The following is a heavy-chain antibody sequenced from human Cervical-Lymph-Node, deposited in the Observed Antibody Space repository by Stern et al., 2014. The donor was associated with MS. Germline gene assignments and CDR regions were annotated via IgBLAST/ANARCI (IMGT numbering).Heavy chain of an antibody. J-gene: IGHJ6*02. CDR2: ISYDGSNK. CDR3: ATAYDSSGYYHYYYYGMDV. V-gene: IGHV3-30*03. D-gene: IGHD3-22*01. Sequence: QVQLGQSGGGVVQPGRSLRLSCAASGFTFSSYGMHWVRQAPGKGLEWVAVISYDGSNKYYADSVKGRFTISRDNSKNTLYLQMNSLRAEDTAVYYCATAYDSSGYYHYYYYGMDVWGQGTTVTVSS. CDR1: GFTFSSYG.